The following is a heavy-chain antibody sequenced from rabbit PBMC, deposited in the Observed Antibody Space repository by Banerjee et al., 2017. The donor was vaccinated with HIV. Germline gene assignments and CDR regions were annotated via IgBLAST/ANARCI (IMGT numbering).Heavy chain of an antibody. CDR1: GFSFSSSYW. V-gene: IGHV1S40*01. D-gene: IGHD2-1*01. Sequence: QSLEESGGDLVKPGASLTLTCKASGFSFSSSYWMCWVRQAPGKGLEWIARIHVGSSGSTDYASWAKGRFTISKTSSTTVTLQMTSLTAADTATYFCARDSYSDYGNYDLWGPGTLVTIS. J-gene: IGHJ4*01. CDR3: ARDSYSDYGNYDL. CDR2: IHVGSSGST.